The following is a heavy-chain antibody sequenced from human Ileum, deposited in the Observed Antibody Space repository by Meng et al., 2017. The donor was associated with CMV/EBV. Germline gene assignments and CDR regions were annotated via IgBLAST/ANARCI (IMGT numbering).Heavy chain of an antibody. D-gene: IGHD1-26*01. CDR3: AGRRHYFDS. J-gene: IGHJ4*02. Sequence: LRRSCAVSGFTVSSNYMSWVRQAPGKRLEWVSVIYSGGTTYYADSVKGRFTISKDNSKNTLYLQMNSLRAEDTAVYYCAGRRHYFDSWGQGTLVTVSS. V-gene: IGHV3-53*01. CDR1: GFTVSSNY. CDR2: IYSGGTT.